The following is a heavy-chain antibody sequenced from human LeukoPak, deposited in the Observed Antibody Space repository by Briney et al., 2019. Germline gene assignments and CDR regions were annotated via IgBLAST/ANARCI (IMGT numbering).Heavy chain of an antibody. CDR1: GFTLRSRD. D-gene: IGHD4/OR15-4a*01. CDR2: ITATGSVV. CDR3: APTAYYPHYYFDH. V-gene: IGHV3-48*03. J-gene: IGHJ4*02. Sequence: GGSLRLSCAASGFTLRSRDLNWVRQAPGKGLEWISYITATGSVVHYADSVKGRFSVLRDNTKNSLYLRMDSLRFEDTGLYYCAPTAYYPHYYFDHWGRGDLVTVSS.